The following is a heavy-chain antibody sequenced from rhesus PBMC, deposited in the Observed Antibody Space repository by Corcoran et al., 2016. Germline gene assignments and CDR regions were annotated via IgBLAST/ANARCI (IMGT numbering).Heavy chain of an antibody. D-gene: IGHD1-26*01. CDR3: ANGAFKGNWNYPNFDY. J-gene: IGHJ4*01. V-gene: IGHV3S25*01. Sequence: EVQLVESGGGLAKPGGSLRLSCAASGFTFSSYWMNWVRQAPGKGLEWVSALNIGGVSTYSAASVKGRFTISRDNSKNPLSLQMNSLRAEDTAVYYCANGAFKGNWNYPNFDYWGQGVLVTVSS. CDR1: GFTFSSYW. CDR2: LNIGGVST.